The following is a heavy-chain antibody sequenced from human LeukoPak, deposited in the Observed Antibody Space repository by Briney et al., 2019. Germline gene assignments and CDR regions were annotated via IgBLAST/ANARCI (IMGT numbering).Heavy chain of an antibody. D-gene: IGHD2-2*01. V-gene: IGHV1-69*13. CDR2: IIPIFGTA. CDR1: GGTFSSYA. J-gene: IGHJ4*02. Sequence: GASVKVSCKASGGTFSSYAISWVRQAPGQGLEWMGGIIPIFGTANYAQKFQGRVTITADESTSTAYMELSSLRSEDTAVYYCARDRSKAFVVVPAAIDYWGQGTLVTVSS. CDR3: ARDRSKAFVVVPAAIDY.